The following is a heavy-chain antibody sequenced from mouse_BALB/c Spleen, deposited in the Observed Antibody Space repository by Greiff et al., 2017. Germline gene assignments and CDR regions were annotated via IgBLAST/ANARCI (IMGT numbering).Heavy chain of an antibody. CDR3: AKPYYRYERAWFAY. V-gene: IGHV2-3*01. J-gene: IGHJ3*01. CDR2: IWGDGST. Sequence: VKVVESGPGLVAPSQSLSITCTVSGFSLTSYGVSWVRQPPGKGLEWLGVIWGDGSTNYHSALISRLSISKDNSKSQVFVKLNSLQTDDTATYYCAKPYYRYERAWFAYWGQGTLVTVSA. CDR1: GFSLTSYG. D-gene: IGHD2-14*01.